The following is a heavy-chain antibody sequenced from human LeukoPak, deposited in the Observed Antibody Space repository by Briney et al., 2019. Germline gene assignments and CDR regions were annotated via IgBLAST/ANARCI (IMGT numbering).Heavy chain of an antibody. J-gene: IGHJ6*02. V-gene: IGHV1-2*04. Sequence: ASVKVSCKASGYTFTSYGISWVRQAPGQGLEWMGWINPNSGGTNYAQKFQGWVTMTRDTSISTAYMELSRLRSDDTAVYYCARASSGWYPYYYYGMDVWGQGTTVTVSS. CDR1: GYTFTSYG. CDR2: INPNSGGT. CDR3: ARASSGWYPYYYYGMDV. D-gene: IGHD6-19*01.